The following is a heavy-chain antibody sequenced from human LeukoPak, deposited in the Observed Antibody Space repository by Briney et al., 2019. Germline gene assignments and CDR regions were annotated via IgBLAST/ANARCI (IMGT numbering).Heavy chain of an antibody. V-gene: IGHV4-30-2*01. CDR1: GGSISSGGYS. CDR3: ARGGPLWFGELSYFDY. CDR2: IYHSGST. J-gene: IGHJ4*02. Sequence: SQTLSLTCAVSGGSISSGGYSWSWIRQPPGKGLEWIGYIYHSGSTYYNPSLKSRVTISVDRSKNQFSLKLCSVTAADTAVYYCARGGPLWFGELSYFDYWGQGTLVTVSS. D-gene: IGHD3-10*01.